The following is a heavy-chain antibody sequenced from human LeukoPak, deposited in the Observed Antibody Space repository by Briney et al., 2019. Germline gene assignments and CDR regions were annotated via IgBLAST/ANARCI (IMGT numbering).Heavy chain of an antibody. J-gene: IGHJ3*02. D-gene: IGHD4-17*01. CDR2: IIPIFGTA. V-gene: IGHV1-69*05. CDR3: ARPRDYGDYVAFDI. Sequence: SVKVSCKASGGTFSSYAISWVRQAPGQGLEWMGGIIPIFGTANYAQKFQGRVTITTDESTSTAYMELSSLRSEDAAVYYCARPRDYGDYVAFDIWGQGTMVTVSS. CDR1: GGTFSSYA.